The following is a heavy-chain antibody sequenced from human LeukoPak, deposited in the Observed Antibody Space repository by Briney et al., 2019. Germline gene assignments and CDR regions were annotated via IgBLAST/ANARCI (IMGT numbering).Heavy chain of an antibody. CDR2: ISGSGGST. Sequence: GGSLRLSCAASGFTFSSYAMSWVRQAPGKGLEWVSAISGSGGSTYYADSVKGRFTISRDNAKNTLYLQMNSLRAEDTAVYYCAREGSGYSGYDSHYYYGMDVWGQGTTVTVSS. V-gene: IGHV3-23*01. J-gene: IGHJ6*02. CDR3: AREGSGYSGYDSHYYYGMDV. CDR1: GFTFSSYA. D-gene: IGHD5-12*01.